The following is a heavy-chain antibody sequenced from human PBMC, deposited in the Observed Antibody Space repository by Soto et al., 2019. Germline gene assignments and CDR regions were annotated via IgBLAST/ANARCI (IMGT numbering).Heavy chain of an antibody. Sequence: QARLVQSGGGLVQSGRSLTLSCEASGFLFSTSTLNWVRRAPGKGLEWVAEISSRGTDIYYADSVKGRFTISRDNSNKTLSLQMTGLRPEDTALYSCARYDGLGHCTPNNCKIVGMDVWGQGTKVTVSS. CDR3: ARYDGLGHCTPNNCKIVGMDV. D-gene: IGHD1-1*01. CDR2: ISSRGTDI. J-gene: IGHJ6*02. CDR1: GFLFSTST. V-gene: IGHV3-30*04.